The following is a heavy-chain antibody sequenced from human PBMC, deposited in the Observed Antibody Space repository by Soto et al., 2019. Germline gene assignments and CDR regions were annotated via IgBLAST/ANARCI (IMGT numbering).Heavy chain of an antibody. CDR3: ARHGNGDDY. CDR1: GYTFTSYG. Sequence: QVPLVQSGAEVKKPGAPVKVSCKASGYTFTSYGVNWVRQAPGQGLEWMGWIRSYNNSTNYAQKLQGRVTMTTDTSTNTAYMELRSLRSDDTAVYYCARHGNGDDYWGQGTLVTVSS. J-gene: IGHJ4*02. V-gene: IGHV1-18*01. D-gene: IGHD2-8*01. CDR2: IRSYNNST.